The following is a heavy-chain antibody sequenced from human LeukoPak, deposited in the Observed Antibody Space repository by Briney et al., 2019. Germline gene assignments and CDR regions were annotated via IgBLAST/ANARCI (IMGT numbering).Heavy chain of an antibody. CDR1: GFTFSSYE. CDR2: ISRSGSTI. Sequence: GGSLRLSCAASGFTFSSYEMNWVRQAPGKGLEWVSYISRSGSTIYYADSVKGRFTISRDNAKNSLYLQMNSLRAEDTAVYYCARFPSYYYGSGSYYPYYYYYGMDVWGKGTTVTVSS. CDR3: ARFPSYYYGSGSYYPYYYYYGMDV. D-gene: IGHD3-10*01. J-gene: IGHJ6*04. V-gene: IGHV3-48*03.